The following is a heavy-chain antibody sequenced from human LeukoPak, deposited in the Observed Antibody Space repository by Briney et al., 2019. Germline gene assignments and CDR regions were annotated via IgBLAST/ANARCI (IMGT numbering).Heavy chain of an antibody. V-gene: IGHV3-9*01. Sequence: PGRSLRLSCAASGFTFDDYAMHWVRPAPGKGLEWVSGISWNSGSIGYADSVKGRFTISRDNAKNSLYLQMNSLRAEDTALYYCAKDNSAVAGMFDYWGQGTLVTVSS. J-gene: IGHJ4*02. D-gene: IGHD6-19*01. CDR3: AKDNSAVAGMFDY. CDR2: ISWNSGSI. CDR1: GFTFDDYA.